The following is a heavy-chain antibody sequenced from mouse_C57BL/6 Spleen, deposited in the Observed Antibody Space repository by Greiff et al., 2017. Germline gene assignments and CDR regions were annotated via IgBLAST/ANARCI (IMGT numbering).Heavy chain of an antibody. CDR2: IYPGDGDT. CDR3: ARGATVVAHFDY. Sequence: QVQLQQSGAELVKPGASVKISCKASGYAFRSYWMNWVKQRPGKGLEWIGQIYPGDGDTNYNGKFKGKATLTADKSSSTAYMQLSSLTSEDSAVYFCARGATVVAHFDYWGQGTTLTVSS. CDR1: GYAFRSYW. V-gene: IGHV1-80*01. D-gene: IGHD1-1*01. J-gene: IGHJ2*01.